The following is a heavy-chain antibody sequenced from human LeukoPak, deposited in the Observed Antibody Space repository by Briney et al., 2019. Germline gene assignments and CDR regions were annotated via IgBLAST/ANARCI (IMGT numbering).Heavy chain of an antibody. D-gene: IGHD3-10*01. CDR2: ISSSSSTI. CDR3: AREPGRGITMVRGVITGSMDV. Sequence: GGSLRLSCAASGFTFSSYSMNWVRQAPGKGLEWVSYISSSSSTIYYADSVKGRFTISRDNAKNSLYLQMNSLRAEDTAVYYCAREPGRGITMVRGVITGSMDVWGQGTTVTVSS. J-gene: IGHJ6*02. CDR1: GFTFSSYS. V-gene: IGHV3-48*04.